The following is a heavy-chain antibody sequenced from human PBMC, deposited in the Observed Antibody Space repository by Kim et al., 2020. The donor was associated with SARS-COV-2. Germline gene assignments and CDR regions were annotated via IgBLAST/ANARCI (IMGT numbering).Heavy chain of an antibody. CDR2: INHSGST. D-gene: IGHD2-15*01. V-gene: IGHV4-34*01. CDR1: GGSFSGYY. CDR3: ASAKVAAPPSPSFDY. J-gene: IGHJ4*02. Sequence: SETLSLTCAVYGGSFSGYYWSWIRQPPGKGLEWIGEINHSGSTNYNPSLKSRVTISVDTSKNQFSLKLSSVTAADTAVYYCASAKVAAPPSPSFDYWGQG.